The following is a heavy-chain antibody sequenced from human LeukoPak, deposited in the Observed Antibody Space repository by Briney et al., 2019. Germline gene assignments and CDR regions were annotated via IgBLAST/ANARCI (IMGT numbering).Heavy chain of an antibody. CDR1: GFTFSDYY. V-gene: IGHV3-11*01. CDR3: ASLRGVNR. J-gene: IGHJ4*02. D-gene: IGHD3-10*01. Sequence: RSGGPLRLSCAASGFTFSDYYMSWIRQPPGKGLEWVSYISSSGTTIYYADSVRGRFTVSRDNAKNSLYLQMDSLSAEDTAVYYCASLRGVNRWGQGTLVTVSS. CDR2: ISSSGTTI.